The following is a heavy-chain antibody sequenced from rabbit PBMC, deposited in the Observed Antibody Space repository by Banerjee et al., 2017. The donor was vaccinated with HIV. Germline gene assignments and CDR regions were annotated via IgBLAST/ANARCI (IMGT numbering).Heavy chain of an antibody. CDR2: IYTGTGT. CDR3: ARDLAGVIGWNFNL. Sequence: QQQLEESGGGLVKPGGTLTLTCKASGIDFSSYYYMCWVRQAPGKGLEWIGCIYTGTGTWYASWVNGRFTISKTSSTTVTLQMTSLTAADTATYFCARDLAGVIGWNFNLWGQGTLVTVS. CDR1: GIDFSSYYY. D-gene: IGHD4-1*01. V-gene: IGHV1S43*01. J-gene: IGHJ4*01.